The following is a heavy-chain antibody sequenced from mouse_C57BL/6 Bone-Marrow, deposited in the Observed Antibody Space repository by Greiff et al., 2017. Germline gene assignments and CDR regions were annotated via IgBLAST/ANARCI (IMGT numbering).Heavy chain of an antibody. CDR1: GYTFTSYW. Sequence: VQLQQPGAELVMPGASVKLSCKASGYTFTSYWMHWVKQRPGQGLEWIGEIDPSDSYTNFTQKFKGKSTLTVDNSSSTAYMQLSSLTSEDSAVYYCARSPYYYGSCYYAMDYWGQGTSVTVSA. CDR3: ARSPYYYGSCYYAMDY. V-gene: IGHV1-69*01. CDR2: IDPSDSYT. D-gene: IGHD1-1*01. J-gene: IGHJ4*01.